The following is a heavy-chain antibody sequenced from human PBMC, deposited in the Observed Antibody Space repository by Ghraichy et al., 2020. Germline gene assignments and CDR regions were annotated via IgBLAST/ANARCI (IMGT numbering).Heavy chain of an antibody. D-gene: IGHD1-26*01. CDR3: ARGSRLSRIVGARGLGYWFDP. CDR2: INHSGST. Sequence: SETLSLTCAVYGGSFSGYYWSWIRQPPGKGLEWIGEINHSGSTNYNPSLKSRVTISVDTSKNQFSLKLSSVTAADTAVYYCARGSRLSRIVGARGLGYWFDPWGQGTLVTVSS. J-gene: IGHJ5*02. V-gene: IGHV4-34*01. CDR1: GGSFSGYY.